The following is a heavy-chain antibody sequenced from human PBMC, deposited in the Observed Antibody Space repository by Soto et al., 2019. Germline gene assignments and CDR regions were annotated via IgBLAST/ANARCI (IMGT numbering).Heavy chain of an antibody. CDR3: AKDIGRTYYYDSSGYYASDYYYGMDV. CDR1: GFTFSSYG. D-gene: IGHD3-22*01. CDR2: ISYDGSNK. V-gene: IGHV3-30*18. Sequence: PGGSLRLSCAASGFTFSSYGMHWDRQAPGKWLEWVAVISYDGSNKYYADSVKGRFTISRDNSKNTLYLQMNSLSAEDTAVYYCAKDIGRTYYYDSSGYYASDYYYGMDVWGQGTTVTVSS. J-gene: IGHJ6*02.